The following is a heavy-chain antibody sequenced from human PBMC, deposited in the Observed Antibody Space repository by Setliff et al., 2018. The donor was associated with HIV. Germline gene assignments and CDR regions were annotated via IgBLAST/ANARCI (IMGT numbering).Heavy chain of an antibody. J-gene: IGHJ5*02. CDR3: ARGRLAVNNFWNGYDGLDP. Sequence: GASVKVSCKASGYIFSNYDIKWVRQAPGQGLECLGWMNPDTGSAGSAQRFQGRITLTRNSPINTAYMDLRRLRSEDTAGYYCARGRLAVNNFWNGYDGLDPWGQGTLVTVSP. V-gene: IGHV1-8*02. CDR2: MNPDTGSA. D-gene: IGHD3-3*01. CDR1: GYIFSNYD.